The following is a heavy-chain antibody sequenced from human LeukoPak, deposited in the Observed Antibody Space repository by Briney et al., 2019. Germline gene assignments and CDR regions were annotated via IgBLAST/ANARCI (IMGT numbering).Heavy chain of an antibody. J-gene: IGHJ4*02. CDR2: SSNKADSYTA. D-gene: IGHD6-13*01. V-gene: IGHV3-72*01. CDR1: GFTFSDSF. Sequence: GGSLRLSCAASGFTFSDSFMSWVRQAPGKGLEWVGRSSNKADSYTAEYAASVKGRFTISRDESKNSLYLQISSLETEDAAVYYCATSSWYRLAYWGQGSLVTVSS. CDR3: ATSSWYRLAY.